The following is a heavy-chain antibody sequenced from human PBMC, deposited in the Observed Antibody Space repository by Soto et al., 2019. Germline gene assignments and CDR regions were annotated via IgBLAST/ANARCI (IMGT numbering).Heavy chain of an antibody. J-gene: IGHJ6*02. Sequence: QVQLEQSGAEVKKAGASVKVSCKASGYMFTGYNMHWVRQAPGQGLEWMGWINPNSGGTNYAQKFRGRVTLTRDMSSSTAYMELSSLRSDDTAVYYCAREVTMVRGARVYGMDVWGQGTTVNISS. CDR1: GYMFTGYN. CDR3: AREVTMVRGARVYGMDV. CDR2: INPNSGGT. V-gene: IGHV1-2*02. D-gene: IGHD3-10*01.